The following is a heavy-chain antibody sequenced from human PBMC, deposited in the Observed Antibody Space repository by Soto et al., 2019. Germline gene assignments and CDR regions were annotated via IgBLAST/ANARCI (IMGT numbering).Heavy chain of an antibody. J-gene: IGHJ6*02. V-gene: IGHV3-30*18. CDR1: GFTFSSFG. D-gene: IGHD1-1*01. Sequence: GGSLRLSCAASGFTFSSFGMHWVRQAPGKGLEWVAFISHDGSKKKFVDSVKGRFTVSRDDSGNTLYLQMNSLRADDTAVYYCAKDWNDANYDYGTDVWGQGTTVTVSS. CDR2: ISHDGSKK. CDR3: AKDWNDANYDYGTDV.